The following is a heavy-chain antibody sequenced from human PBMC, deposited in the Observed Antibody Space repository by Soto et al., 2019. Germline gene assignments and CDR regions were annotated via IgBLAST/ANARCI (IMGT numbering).Heavy chain of an antibody. CDR1: GFTFHEYA. V-gene: IGHV3-9*01. CDR3: TKGGYDLIYYFGMDV. J-gene: IGHJ6*02. CDR2: ISSNGDTI. D-gene: IGHD5-12*01. Sequence: EVQLIESGGGWVQPGTSLRVSCVASGFTFHEYAIHWVRQAPGKGLEWVSGISSNGDTIAYADSVQGRFTVFRDNAKNSLYLQMNSLRAEDTALYYCTKGGYDLIYYFGMDVWGQGTTVTVSS.